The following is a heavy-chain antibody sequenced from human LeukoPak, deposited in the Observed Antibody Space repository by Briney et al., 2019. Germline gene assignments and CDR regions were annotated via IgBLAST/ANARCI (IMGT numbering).Heavy chain of an antibody. Sequence: ASVKASCKASGYTFTTYYMQWVRQAPGQGLECMGIINAGGGRRSYAQKCQGADTMTSDTTTSTGYMELSSLRCENTAVYYRARGRLRILEWPQMDVWGQGTTVTVSS. CDR1: GYTFTTYY. J-gene: IGHJ6*02. V-gene: IGHV1-46*01. CDR2: INAGGGRR. CDR3: ARGRLRILEWPQMDV. D-gene: IGHD3-3*01.